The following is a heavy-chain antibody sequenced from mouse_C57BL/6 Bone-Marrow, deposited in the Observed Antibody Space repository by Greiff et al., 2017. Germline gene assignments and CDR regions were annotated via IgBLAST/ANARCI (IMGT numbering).Heavy chain of an antibody. D-gene: IGHD1-1*01. Sequence: VQLKESGPGLAKPSQTLSLTCSVTGYSITSDYWNWIRKFPGNKLEYMGYISYSGSTYYNPSLKSRISITRDTSKNQYYLQLNSVTTEDTATYYCARSEYYGSSHWYFDVWGTGTTVTVSS. CDR2: ISYSGST. CDR1: GYSITSDY. J-gene: IGHJ1*03. V-gene: IGHV3-8*01. CDR3: ARSEYYGSSHWYFDV.